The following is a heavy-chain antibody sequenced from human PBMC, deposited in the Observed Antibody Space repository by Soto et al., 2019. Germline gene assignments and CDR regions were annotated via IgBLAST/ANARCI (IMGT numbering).Heavy chain of an antibody. Sequence: EAQVLESGGGLVQPGGSLRLSCLASGFTFSTYLMGWVRQAPGKGLEWVSGISGAGGSTSYAGSVKGRFTISRDNSKNTLYLQMHSLRAEYTAVYYCTKGWGDYWGQGTLVTVSS. CDR2: ISGAGGST. D-gene: IGHD3-16*01. CDR1: GFTFSTYL. CDR3: TKGWGDY. V-gene: IGHV3-23*01. J-gene: IGHJ4*02.